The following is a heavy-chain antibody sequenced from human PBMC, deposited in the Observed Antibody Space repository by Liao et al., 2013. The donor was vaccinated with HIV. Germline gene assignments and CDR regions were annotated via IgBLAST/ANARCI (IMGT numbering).Heavy chain of an antibody. D-gene: IGHD6-19*01. CDR2: INHSGST. Sequence: QVQLQQWGAGLLKPSETLSLTCAVYGGSFSGYYWSWIRQPPGKGLEWIGEINHSGSTNYNPSLKSRVTISVDTSKNQFSLKLSSVTAADTAVYYCARGPPSVLIAVAGYYFDYWGQGTPGHRLL. V-gene: IGHV4-34*01. J-gene: IGHJ4*02. CDR3: ARGPPSVLIAVAGYYFDY. CDR1: GGSFSGYY.